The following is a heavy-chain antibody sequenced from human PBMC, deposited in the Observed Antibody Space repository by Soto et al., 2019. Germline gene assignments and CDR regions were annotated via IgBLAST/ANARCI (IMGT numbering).Heavy chain of an antibody. CDR3: AKDSAPDILTGYYRGHFDY. CDR2: ISGGGGNT. V-gene: IGHV3-23*01. J-gene: IGHJ4*02. CDR1: GFTFSSYA. Sequence: GGSLRLSCAASGFTFSSYAMSWVRQAPGKGLEWVAGISGGGGNTYYADSVKGRVTISRDNSKNTLYLQMNSLRAEDTAVYYCAKDSAPDILTGYYRGHFDYWGQGTLVTVSS. D-gene: IGHD3-9*01.